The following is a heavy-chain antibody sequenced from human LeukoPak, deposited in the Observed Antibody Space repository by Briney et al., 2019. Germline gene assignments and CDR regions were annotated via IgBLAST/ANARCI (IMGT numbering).Heavy chain of an antibody. CDR3: ARDYCDYDAFDI. CDR2: INPNTGGT. Sequence: ASVKVSCKASGYTFTGYYMHWVRQAPGQGLEWMGWINPNTGGTNYAQKFQGRVTMTRDTSISTTYMELSRLRSDYTAVYYCARDYCDYDAFDIWGQGTMVTVSS. J-gene: IGHJ3*02. D-gene: IGHD4-17*01. V-gene: IGHV1-2*02. CDR1: GYTFTGYY.